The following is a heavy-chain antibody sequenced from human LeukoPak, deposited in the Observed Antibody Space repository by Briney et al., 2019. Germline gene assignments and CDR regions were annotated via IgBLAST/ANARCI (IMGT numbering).Heavy chain of an antibody. Sequence: PGGSLRLSCAASGFTFSSYAMGWVRQAPGKGLEWVSAISGSGGSTYYADSVKGRFTISRDNSKNTLYLQMNSLRAEDTAVYYCAKAAAYCGGDCYSEDYWGQGTLVTVSS. CDR1: GFTFSSYA. V-gene: IGHV3-23*01. CDR2: ISGSGGST. J-gene: IGHJ4*02. D-gene: IGHD2-21*02. CDR3: AKAAAYCGGDCYSEDY.